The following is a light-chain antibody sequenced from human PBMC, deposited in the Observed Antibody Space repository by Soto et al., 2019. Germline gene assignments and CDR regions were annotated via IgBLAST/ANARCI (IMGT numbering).Light chain of an antibody. CDR2: GAS. Sequence: EIVLTQSPGTLSLSPGERATLSCRASQTVGSNYLAWYQQKPGQAPRLLIYGASSRATGIPDRFSGSGSGTDFTLTISRLEPEDFAVYYCQQYGGSTRTFGQGTKVEIK. CDR1: QTVGSNY. CDR3: QQYGGSTRT. J-gene: IGKJ1*01. V-gene: IGKV3-20*01.